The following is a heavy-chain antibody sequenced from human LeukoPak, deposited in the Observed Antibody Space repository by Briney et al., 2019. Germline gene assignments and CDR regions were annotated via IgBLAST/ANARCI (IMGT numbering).Heavy chain of an antibody. V-gene: IGHV3-30*04. D-gene: IGHD1-26*01. CDR1: GFTFSSYA. J-gene: IGHJ4*02. CDR2: ISYDGSNK. CDR3: ASLATGRGNFDY. Sequence: PGGSLRLSCAASGFTFSSYAMHWVRQAPGKGLKWVAVISYDGSNKYYADSVKGRFTISRDNSKSTLYLQMNSLRAEDTAVYYCASLATGRGNFDYWGQGTLVTVSS.